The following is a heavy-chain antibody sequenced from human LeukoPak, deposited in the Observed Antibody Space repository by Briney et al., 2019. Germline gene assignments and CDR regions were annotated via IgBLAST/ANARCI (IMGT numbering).Heavy chain of an antibody. J-gene: IGHJ4*02. CDR2: MNPYSGNT. Sequence: GASVKVSCKASGYTFTSYDINWVRQATGQGLEWMGWMNPYSGNTGYAQKFQGRVTMTRNTSISTAYMELSSLRSEDTAVYYCARGPTLPAPLLWFGELGYWGQGTLVTVSS. V-gene: IGHV1-8*01. CDR1: GYTFTSYD. CDR3: ARGPTLPAPLLWFGELGY. D-gene: IGHD3-10*01.